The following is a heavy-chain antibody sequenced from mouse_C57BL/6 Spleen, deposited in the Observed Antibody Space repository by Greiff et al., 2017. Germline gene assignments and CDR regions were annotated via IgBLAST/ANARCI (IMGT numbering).Heavy chain of an antibody. CDR3: AIAYYSNYGWYFDV. J-gene: IGHJ1*03. D-gene: IGHD2-5*01. CDR1: GYAFSSSW. CDR2: IYPGDGDT. Sequence: QVQLQQSGPELVKPGASVKISCKASGYAFSSSWMNWVKQRPGKGLEWIGRIYPGDGDTNYNGKFKGKATLTADKSSSTAYMQLSSLTSEDSAVYFCAIAYYSNYGWYFDVWGTGTTVTVSS. V-gene: IGHV1-82*01.